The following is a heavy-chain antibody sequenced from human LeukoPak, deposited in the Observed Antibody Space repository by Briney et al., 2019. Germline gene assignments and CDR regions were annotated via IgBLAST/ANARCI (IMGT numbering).Heavy chain of an antibody. CDR1: GFTLNSYS. CDR3: ARISLGGVSGCSECAFDI. D-gene: IGHD3-16*01. V-gene: IGHV3-21*01. CDR2: IISSSSYI. Sequence: GGTLSLSCAASGFTLNSYSMNGVRQATGKGLEWVSSIISSSSYIYYADSVKGRFTISRDNAKNSLYLQMNSLRAEDTAVYYCARISLGGVSGCSECAFDIWGQGTMVTVSS. J-gene: IGHJ3*02.